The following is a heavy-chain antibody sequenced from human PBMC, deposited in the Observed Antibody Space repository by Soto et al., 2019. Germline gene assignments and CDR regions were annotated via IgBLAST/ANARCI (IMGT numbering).Heavy chain of an antibody. Sequence: SETLSLTCAVSGGSISSGGYSWSWIRQPPGKGLEWIGSIYYSGSTYYNPSLKSRVTISVDTSKNLFSLKLTSVSAADRAVYYCASNQDGGTSYSPLNFCGQLNLVTVSS. J-gene: IGHJ4*02. D-gene: IGHD2-15*01. V-gene: IGHV4-30-2*03. CDR1: GGSISSGGYS. CDR3: ASNQDGGTSYSPLNF. CDR2: IYYSGST.